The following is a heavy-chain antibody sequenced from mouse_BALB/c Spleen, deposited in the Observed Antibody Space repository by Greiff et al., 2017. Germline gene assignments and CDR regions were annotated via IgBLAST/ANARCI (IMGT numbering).Heavy chain of an antibody. D-gene: IGHD2-4*01. CDR2: ISDGGSYT. CDR1: GFTFSDYY. V-gene: IGHV5-4*02. CDR3: ARVGMITSFDY. J-gene: IGHJ2*01. Sequence: EVQVVESGGGLVKPGGSLKLSCAASGFTFSDYYMYWVRQTPEKRLEWVATISDGGSYTYYPDSVKGRFTISRDNAKNNLYLQMSSLKSEDTAMYYCARVGMITSFDYWGQGTTLTVSS.